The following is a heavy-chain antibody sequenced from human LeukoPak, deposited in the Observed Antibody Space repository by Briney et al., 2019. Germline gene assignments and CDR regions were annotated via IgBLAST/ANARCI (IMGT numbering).Heavy chain of an antibody. Sequence: PGGSLRLSCAASGLVFSSYTRGWVRHAPGKGLEWVSSSTPATDSTNYADSVQGRFTISRDNAKKTAYLQMNSLRVEDTAIYFCVGNQDFWSGYHAFEYWGQGILVTVSS. CDR3: VGNQDFWSGYHAFEY. J-gene: IGHJ4*02. V-gene: IGHV3-21*01. CDR1: GLVFSSYT. CDR2: STPATDST. D-gene: IGHD3-3*01.